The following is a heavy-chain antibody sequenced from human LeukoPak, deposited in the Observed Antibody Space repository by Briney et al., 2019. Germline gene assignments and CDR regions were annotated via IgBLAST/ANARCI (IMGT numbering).Heavy chain of an antibody. V-gene: IGHV3-30*04. J-gene: IGHJ6*02. CDR1: GFTFSNYA. Sequence: GGSLRLSCADSGFTFSNYAMHWVRQTPGKGLEWVAVISYDGSNKYYADSVKGRFTISRDNSKNTLYLQMSSLRAEDTAVYYCAKDGYCSSTSCYNYRRYYYYGMDVWGQGTTVTVSS. D-gene: IGHD2-2*02. CDR3: AKDGYCSSTSCYNYRRYYYYGMDV. CDR2: ISYDGSNK.